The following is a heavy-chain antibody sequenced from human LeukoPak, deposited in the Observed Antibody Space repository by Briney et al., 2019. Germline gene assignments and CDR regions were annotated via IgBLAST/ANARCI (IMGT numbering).Heavy chain of an antibody. D-gene: IGHD4-23*01. CDR2: VYPGDSHP. CDR1: GYSFTNNH. V-gene: IGHV5-51*01. CDR3: ARDGSHGGIDYHYAMDV. Sequence: GESLKISCKGSGYSFTNNHIDWVRQMPGKGLEWMGIVYPGDSHPRYSPSFEGQVTISVDKSINTAYLQWSSLKASDTATYYCARDGSHGGIDYHYAMDVWGKGTTVTVSS. J-gene: IGHJ6*04.